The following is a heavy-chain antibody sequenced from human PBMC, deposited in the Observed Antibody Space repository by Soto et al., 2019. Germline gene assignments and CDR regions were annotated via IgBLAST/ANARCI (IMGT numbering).Heavy chain of an antibody. CDR1: GFNFINYS. Sequence: GGSLRLCCTSSGFNFINYSMNWVRQAPGKGLEWVSSISSSSSYIYYADSVKGRFTISRDNAKNSLYLQMNSLRAEDTAVYYCARADYDFWSGYYYDAFDIWGQGTMVTVSS. J-gene: IGHJ3*02. CDR2: ISSSSSYI. D-gene: IGHD3-3*01. V-gene: IGHV3-21*01. CDR3: ARADYDFWSGYYYDAFDI.